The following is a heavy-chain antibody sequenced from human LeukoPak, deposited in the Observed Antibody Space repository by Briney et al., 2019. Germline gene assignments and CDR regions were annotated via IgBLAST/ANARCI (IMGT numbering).Heavy chain of an antibody. J-gene: IGHJ3*02. V-gene: IGHV1-8*03. D-gene: IGHD2-15*01. CDR1: GYTFTSYD. CDR2: MNPNSGNT. Sequence: ASVKVSCKASGYTFTSYDINWVRQATGQGLEWMGWMNPNSGNTGYAQKFQGRVTITRNTSISTAYMELSSLRSEDTAVYYCARGPEAYCSGGSCYSGGDDAFDIWGQGTVVTVSS. CDR3: ARGPEAYCSGGSCYSGGDDAFDI.